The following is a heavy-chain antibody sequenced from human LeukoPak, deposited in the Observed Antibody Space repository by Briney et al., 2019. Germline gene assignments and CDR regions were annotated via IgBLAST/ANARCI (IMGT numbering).Heavy chain of an antibody. Sequence: SETLSLTCTVSGGSISSYYWMWIRQPPGKGLEWIGYIYYSGSTKYNPSLKSRVTISVDTSKNQFSLKLSSVTAADTAVYYCARGLRYGDYFGVGTRYFDYWGQGTLVTVSS. CDR2: IYYSGST. CDR3: ARGLRYGDYFGVGTRYFDY. D-gene: IGHD4-17*01. V-gene: IGHV4-59*12. J-gene: IGHJ4*02. CDR1: GGSISSYY.